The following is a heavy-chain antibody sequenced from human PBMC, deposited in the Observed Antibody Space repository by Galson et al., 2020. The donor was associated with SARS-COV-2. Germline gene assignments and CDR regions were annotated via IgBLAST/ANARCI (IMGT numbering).Heavy chain of an antibody. CDR2: MSGSRSYT. D-gene: IGHD2-15*01. Sequence: GESLKISCAASGFTFSDYYMSWIRQAPGKGLEWLSNMSGSRSYTSYADSVKGRFTISRDNSKNSLYLQMNDLRADDTALYFCARSGGECSGGICYGAEYFQHWGQGALVTVSS. CDR1: GFTFSDYY. CDR3: ARSGGECSGGICYGAEYFQH. J-gene: IGHJ1*01. V-gene: IGHV3-11*06.